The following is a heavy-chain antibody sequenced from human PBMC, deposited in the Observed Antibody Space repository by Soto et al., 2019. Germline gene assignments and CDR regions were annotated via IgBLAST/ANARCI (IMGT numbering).Heavy chain of an antibody. J-gene: IGHJ6*02. CDR2: ISYDGSNK. V-gene: IGHV3-30-3*01. CDR1: GFTFSSYA. D-gene: IGHD2-2*01. Sequence: QVQLVESGGGVVQPGRSLRLSCAASGFTFSSYAMHWVRQAPGKGLEWVAVISYDGSNKYYADSVKGRFTISRDNSKNTLYLQMNSLRAEDTAVYYCCSHLVPAAMWGYYYYGMDVWGQGTTVTVSS. CDR3: CSHLVPAAMWGYYYYGMDV.